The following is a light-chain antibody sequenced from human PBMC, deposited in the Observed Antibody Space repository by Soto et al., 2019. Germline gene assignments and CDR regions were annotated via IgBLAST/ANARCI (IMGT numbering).Light chain of an antibody. J-gene: IGLJ2*01. CDR1: SSDVGGYNY. CDR2: EVT. Sequence: QSALTQPDSVSGSPGQSITISCTGTSSDVGGYNYVSWYQQHPGKAPKLLIYEVTNRPSGVSNRFSGSKSSNTACLTISGLQAEDEAEYYCSSYCLSYGSIDTSATVGFGGVTPRTVL. CDR3: SSYCLSYGSIDTSATVG. V-gene: IGLV2-14*01.